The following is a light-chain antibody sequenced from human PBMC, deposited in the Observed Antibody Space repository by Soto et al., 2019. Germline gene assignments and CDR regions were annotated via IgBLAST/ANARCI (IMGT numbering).Light chain of an antibody. CDR2: WGS. CDR3: MQGLQSTPT. Sequence: DIVMTQSPLSLPVTPGEPASISWRSSQSLLHSNGYNYLDWYLQKPGQSPQLLIYWGSNRASGVPDRFSGSGSGTDFTLKINRVEAEDVGVYFCMQGLQSTPTFGQGTKVEIK. V-gene: IGKV2-28*01. J-gene: IGKJ1*01. CDR1: QSLLHSNGYNY.